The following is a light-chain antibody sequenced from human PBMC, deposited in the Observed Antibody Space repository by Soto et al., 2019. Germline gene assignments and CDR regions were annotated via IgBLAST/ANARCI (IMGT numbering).Light chain of an antibody. CDR2: KDS. CDR1: ALPKQY. Sequence: SYELTQPPSVSVSPGQTARITCSGEALPKQYAYWYQQKPGQAPVLVIYKDSERPSGIPERSSGSSSGTTVTLTISGVQAEDEADYYCQSADSSGTYVVFGGGTKLTVL. J-gene: IGLJ2*01. CDR3: QSADSSGTYVV. V-gene: IGLV3-25*03.